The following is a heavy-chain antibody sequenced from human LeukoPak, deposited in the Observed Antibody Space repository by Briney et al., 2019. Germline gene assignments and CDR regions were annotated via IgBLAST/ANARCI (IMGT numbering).Heavy chain of an antibody. CDR2: ISGSGSRT. Sequence: GGSLRLSCAASGFAFSSYGMTWVRQAPGKGLEWVSGISGSGSRTDYADSVKGRFTISRDNAKNTLYLQMNSLRAEDTAVYYCAKGSREWELLDAFDIWGQGTMVTVSS. V-gene: IGHV3-23*01. CDR1: GFAFSSYG. CDR3: AKGSREWELLDAFDI. J-gene: IGHJ3*02. D-gene: IGHD1-26*01.